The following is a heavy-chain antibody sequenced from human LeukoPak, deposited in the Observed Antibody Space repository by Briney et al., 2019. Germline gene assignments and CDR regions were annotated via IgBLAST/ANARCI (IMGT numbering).Heavy chain of an antibody. Sequence: PGGSLRLSCAASGFTFSSYAMSWARQAPGKGLEWASGISGSGGSTYYADSVKGRFTISRDNTKSSLYLQMNSLRAEDTAVYYCARDFRFLEDYWGQGTLVTVSS. J-gene: IGHJ4*02. CDR1: GFTFSSYA. CDR3: ARDFRFLEDY. D-gene: IGHD3-3*01. CDR2: ISGSGGST. V-gene: IGHV3-23*01.